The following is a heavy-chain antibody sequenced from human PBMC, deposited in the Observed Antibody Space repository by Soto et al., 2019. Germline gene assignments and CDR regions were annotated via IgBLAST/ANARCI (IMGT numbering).Heavy chain of an antibody. D-gene: IGHD3-3*01. CDR1: GGTFSSYA. CDR3: ARVTSLRFSGSSFDL. J-gene: IGHJ2*01. V-gene: IGHV1-69*13. CDR2: IIPIFGTA. Sequence: SVKVSCKASGGTFSSYAISWVRQAPGQGLEWMGGIIPIFGTANYAQKFQGRVTITADESTSTAYMELSSLRSEDTAVYYCARVTSLRFSGSSFDLWGRGTLVTVSS.